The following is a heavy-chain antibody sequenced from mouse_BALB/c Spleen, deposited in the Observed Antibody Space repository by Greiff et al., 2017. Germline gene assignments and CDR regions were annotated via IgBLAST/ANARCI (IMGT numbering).Heavy chain of an antibody. CDR1: GFSLTSYG. CDR3: ARIGYYGSSYRYWYFDV. CDR2: IWAGGST. V-gene: IGHV2-9*02. D-gene: IGHD1-1*01. J-gene: IGHJ1*01. Sequence: QVHVKQSGPGLVAPSQSLSITCTVSGFSLTSYGVHWVRQPPGKGLEWLGVIWAGGSTNYNSALMSRLSISKDNSKSQVFLKMNSLQTDDTAMYYCARIGYYGSSYRYWYFDVWGAGTTVTVSS.